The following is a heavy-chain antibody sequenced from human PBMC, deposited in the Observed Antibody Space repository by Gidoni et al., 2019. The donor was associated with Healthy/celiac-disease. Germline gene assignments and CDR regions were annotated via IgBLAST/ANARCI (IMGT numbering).Heavy chain of an antibody. D-gene: IGHD2-2*01. V-gene: IGHV3-33*01. CDR1: GFPFSSYG. CDR3: ARGHAPKVPAAMYYYYYYGMDV. CDR2: ILYDGRNK. J-gene: IGHJ6*02. Sequence: QVQLVESGGGVVQPGRSLRLSCAASGFPFSSYGMPWVRQAPGKGLEWVAVILYDGRNKYYADSVKGRFTISRDNSKNTLYLQMNSLRAEDTAVYYCARGHAPKVPAAMYYYYYYGMDVWGQGTTVTVSS.